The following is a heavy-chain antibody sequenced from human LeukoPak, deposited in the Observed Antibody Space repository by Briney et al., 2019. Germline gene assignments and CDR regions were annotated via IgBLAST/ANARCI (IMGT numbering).Heavy chain of an antibody. Sequence: PGGSLRLSCAASGFTFSDYCMTWIRQAPGKGLEWVSYISSSGSTIYYADSVKGRFTISRDNAKNSLYLQMNSLRAEDTAVYYCARDRFRSGSHPDGFDIWGQGTMVTVSS. CDR3: ARDRFRSGSHPDGFDI. CDR1: GFTFSDYC. CDR2: ISSSGSTI. D-gene: IGHD1-26*01. V-gene: IGHV3-11*04. J-gene: IGHJ3*02.